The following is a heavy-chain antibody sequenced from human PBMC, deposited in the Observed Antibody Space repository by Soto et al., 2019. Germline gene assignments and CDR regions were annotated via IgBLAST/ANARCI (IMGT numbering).Heavy chain of an antibody. V-gene: IGHV1-18*01. CDR3: ARDRKVRGVIIQPILERFDY. J-gene: IGHJ4*02. CDR1: GYTFTSYG. Sequence: QVQLVQSGAEVKKPGASVKVSCKASGYTFTSYGISWVRQAPGQGLEWMGWISAYNGNTNYAQKLQGRVTMTTDTSKSTAYMELRSLRSDDTAVYYCARDRKVRGVIIQPILERFDYWGQGTLVTVSS. CDR2: ISAYNGNT. D-gene: IGHD3-10*01.